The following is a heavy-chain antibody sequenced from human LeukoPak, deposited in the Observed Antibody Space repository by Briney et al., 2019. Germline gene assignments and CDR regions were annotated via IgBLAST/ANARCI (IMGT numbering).Heavy chain of an antibody. J-gene: IGHJ4*02. CDR3: ARRPTVTQIFDY. Sequence: SQTLSLTCTVSGGSISSGGYYWSWIRQHPGKGLEWIGYIYYSGSTYYNPSLKSRVTISVDTSKNQFSLKLSSVTAADTAVYYCARRPTVTQIFDYWGQGTLVTVSS. D-gene: IGHD4-17*01. CDR2: IYYSGST. V-gene: IGHV4-31*03. CDR1: GGSISSGGYY.